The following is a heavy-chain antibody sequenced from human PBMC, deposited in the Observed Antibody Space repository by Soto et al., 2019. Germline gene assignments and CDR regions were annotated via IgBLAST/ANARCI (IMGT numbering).Heavy chain of an antibody. Sequence: SETLSLTCAVSGGSITDYYWSWIRQPPGKGLEWIGYIYHGGSANYSPSLKGRVTISLNTSKSQFYMTLTSVTAVDSTVYYCASVDGTATMAGDYYYYGVDVWGPGTTVTVSS. D-gene: IGHD6-19*01. CDR1: GGSITDYY. V-gene: IGHV4-59*01. CDR2: IYHGGSA. CDR3: ASVDGTATMAGDYYYYGVDV. J-gene: IGHJ6*02.